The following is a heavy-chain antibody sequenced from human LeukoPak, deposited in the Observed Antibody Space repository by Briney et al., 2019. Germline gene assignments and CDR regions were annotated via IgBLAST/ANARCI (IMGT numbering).Heavy chain of an antibody. CDR1: GFTVSGTY. Sequence: GGSLRLSCAASGFTVSGTYMSWVRQTPGKGLEWVSVIYSGGKVYYIDSVKGRFTISRDNSKNTLYLQMNSLRAEDTAVYYCARVGIAVADTGMDYWGQGTLVTVSS. CDR3: ARVGIAVADTGMDY. D-gene: IGHD6-19*01. V-gene: IGHV3-53*01. CDR2: IYSGGKV. J-gene: IGHJ4*02.